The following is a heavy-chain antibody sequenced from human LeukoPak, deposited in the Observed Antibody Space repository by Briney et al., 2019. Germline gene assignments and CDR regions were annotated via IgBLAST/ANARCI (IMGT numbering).Heavy chain of an antibody. CDR1: GGSFSDYS. J-gene: IGHJ6*03. D-gene: IGHD5-18*01. CDR2: INPSGGT. V-gene: IGHV4-34*01. CDR3: ARVGYRYSINDWSRIGLGAYPSKYYYYMDV. Sequence: PSETLSLTCAVYGGSFSDYSWTWIRQPPGKGLEYIGEINPSGGTNHNPSLMSRVSMSVDTSKNQISLRVSSATAGDAAVYYCARVGYRYSINDWSRIGLGAYPSKYYYYMDVWGKGTTVTVSS.